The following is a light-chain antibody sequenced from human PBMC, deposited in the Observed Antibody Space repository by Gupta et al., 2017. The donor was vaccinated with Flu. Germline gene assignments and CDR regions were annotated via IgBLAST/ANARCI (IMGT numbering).Light chain of an antibody. J-gene: IGLJ2*01. CDR1: DFGNRN. CDR2: RNN. CDR3: QAWDNNNVF. Sequence: SYELTQPSSVSVPPGQTARITCSGNDFGNRNFCWYQQRPGQSLVLVIYRNNLRPSGIPERFSGSKSGNTASVTISETQAKDEADYYCQAWDNNNVFFGGGTKLTVL. V-gene: IGLV3-1*01.